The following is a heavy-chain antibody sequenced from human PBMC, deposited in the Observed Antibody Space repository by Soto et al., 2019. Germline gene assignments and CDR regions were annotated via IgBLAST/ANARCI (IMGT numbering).Heavy chain of an antibody. CDR3: ARDRDYYDASGFSYNWYFDL. CDR2: IIPLLGIA. V-gene: IGHV1-69*02. D-gene: IGHD3-22*01. Sequence: QVQLVQSGAEVKKPGSSVKVSCKASGGTFSSYTISWVRQAPGQGLEWMGRIIPLLGIANYAQKFQGRVTISAEKSTSTDYMELSSPRSGDTVVYYCARDRDYYDASGFSYNWYFDLWGRGTLVTVSS. CDR1: GGTFSSYT. J-gene: IGHJ2*01.